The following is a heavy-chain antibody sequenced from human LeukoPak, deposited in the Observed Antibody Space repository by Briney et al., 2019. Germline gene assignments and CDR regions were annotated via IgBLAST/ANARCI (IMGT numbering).Heavy chain of an antibody. V-gene: IGHV4-34*01. CDR2: INHRGST. CDR3: ASGGWLRIFDY. J-gene: IGHJ4*02. D-gene: IGHD5-12*01. CDR1: GGSFSGYY. Sequence: SETLSLTCAVYGGSFSGYYWSWIRHPPGKGLGWIGEINHRGSTNYNPSLKSRVTISVDTSKNQFSLKLSSVTAADTAVYYWASGGWLRIFDYWGQGTLVTVSS.